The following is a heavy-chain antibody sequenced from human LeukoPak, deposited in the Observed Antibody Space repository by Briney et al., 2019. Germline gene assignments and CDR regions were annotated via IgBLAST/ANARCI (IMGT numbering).Heavy chain of an antibody. CDR2: IIPIFGTA. J-gene: IGHJ4*02. Sequence: ASVKVSCKASGGTFSSYAISWVRQAPGQGLEWVGGIIPIFGTANYAQKFQGRVTITADESTSTAYMELSSLRSEDTAVYYCARDLGGGNGIYYFDYWGQGTLVTVSS. V-gene: IGHV1-69*13. CDR3: ARDLGGGNGIYYFDY. D-gene: IGHD4-23*01. CDR1: GGTFSSYA.